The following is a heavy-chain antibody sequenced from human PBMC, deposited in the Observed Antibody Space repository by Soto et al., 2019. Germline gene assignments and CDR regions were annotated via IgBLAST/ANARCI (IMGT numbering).Heavy chain of an antibody. Sequence: SETLSLTCTVSGGSISSYYWSWIRQPPGKGLEWIGYIYYSWSTNYNPSLKSRVTISVDTSKNQFSLKLSSVTAADTAVYYCAREKGATGGYAFDIWGQGTMVTVSS. V-gene: IGHV4-59*01. CDR1: GGSISSYY. CDR2: IYYSWST. D-gene: IGHD1-1*01. CDR3: AREKGATGGYAFDI. J-gene: IGHJ3*02.